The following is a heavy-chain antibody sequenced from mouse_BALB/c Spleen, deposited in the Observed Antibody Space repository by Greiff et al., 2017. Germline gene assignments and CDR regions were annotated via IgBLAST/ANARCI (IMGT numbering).Heavy chain of an antibody. V-gene: IGHV5-17*02. D-gene: IGHD3-1*01. CDR1: GFTFSSFG. Sequence: EVKLVESGGGLVQPGGSRKLSCAASGFTFSSFGMHWVRQAPEKGLEWVAYISSGSSTIYYADTVKGRFTISRDNPKNTLLLQMTSLRSEDTAMYYCAGQLGLRPFAYWGQGTLVTVSA. CDR2: ISSGSSTI. J-gene: IGHJ3*01. CDR3: AGQLGLRPFAY.